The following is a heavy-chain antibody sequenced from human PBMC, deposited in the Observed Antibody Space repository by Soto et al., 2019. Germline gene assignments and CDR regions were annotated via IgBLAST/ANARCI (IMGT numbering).Heavy chain of an antibody. CDR2: ISGSGGSS. Sequence: LRLSCAASGFTFSNYAMNWVRQAPGKGLEWVSGISGSGGSSYSADSVKGRFTISRDNSKNTLFLQMNSLRAEDTAMYYCAKSSFGIISLYYYGMDVWGQGTTVTVSS. V-gene: IGHV3-23*01. CDR1: GFTFSNYA. J-gene: IGHJ6*02. D-gene: IGHD3-10*01. CDR3: AKSSFGIISLYYYGMDV.